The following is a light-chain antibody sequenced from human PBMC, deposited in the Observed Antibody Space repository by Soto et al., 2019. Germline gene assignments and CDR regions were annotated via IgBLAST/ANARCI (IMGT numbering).Light chain of an antibody. V-gene: IGKV3-20*01. CDR1: QSVSSSS. CDR3: QQYDKLAKANS. J-gene: IGKJ5*01. CDR2: GAS. Sequence: EIVLTQSPGTLSLSPGERATLSCRTSQSVSSSSLAWYRQKPGQAPRLIIYGASKRATGTPDRISGSGSGTDFTLTISRLEPEDFAVFYCQQYDKLAKANSFGKGTRLEIK.